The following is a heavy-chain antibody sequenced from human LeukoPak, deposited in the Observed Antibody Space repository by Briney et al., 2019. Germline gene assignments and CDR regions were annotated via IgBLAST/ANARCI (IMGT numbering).Heavy chain of an antibody. J-gene: IGHJ4*02. D-gene: IGHD3-22*01. V-gene: IGHV3-21*01. CDR3: ARAKEGYYDSSGYYELFDY. CDR1: GFTFSSYS. Sequence: GGSLRLSCAASGFTFSSYSMNWVRQAPGKGLEWVSSISSSSSYIYYADSVKGRFTISRDNAENSLYLQMNSLRAEDTAVYYCARAKEGYYDSSGYYELFDYWGQGTLVTVSS. CDR2: ISSSSSYI.